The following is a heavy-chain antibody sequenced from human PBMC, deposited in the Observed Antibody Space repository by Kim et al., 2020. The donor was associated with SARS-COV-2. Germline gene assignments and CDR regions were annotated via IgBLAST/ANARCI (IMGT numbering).Heavy chain of an antibody. CDR1: GFTFSSYA. Sequence: GWSLRLSCAASGFTFSSYAMHWVRQAPGKGLEWVAVISYDGSNKYYADSVKGRFTISRDNSKNTLYLQMNSLRAEDTAVYYCARANSSSFNWFDPWGQGTLVTVSS. V-gene: IGHV3-30*04. CDR3: ARANSSSFNWFDP. D-gene: IGHD6-13*01. CDR2: ISYDGSNK. J-gene: IGHJ5*02.